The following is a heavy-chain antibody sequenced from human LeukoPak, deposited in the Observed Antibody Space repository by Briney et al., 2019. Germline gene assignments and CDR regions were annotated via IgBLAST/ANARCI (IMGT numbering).Heavy chain of an antibody. CDR3: ARDMDTSGHFSRFDP. CDR2: IATDGSFA. J-gene: IGHJ5*02. CDR1: GFTFSSYG. Sequence: GGSLRLSCAASGFTFSSYGMHWVRQAPGKGLEWLAGIATDGSFAYYADSVKGRFTLSRDNSKNTLYLQMDSLRTEDTAVYYCARDMDTSGHFSRFDPWGQGARVTVSS. D-gene: IGHD3-22*01. V-gene: IGHV3-30*03.